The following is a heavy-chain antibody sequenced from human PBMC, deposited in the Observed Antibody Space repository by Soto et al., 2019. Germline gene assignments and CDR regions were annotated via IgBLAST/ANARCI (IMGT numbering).Heavy chain of an antibody. J-gene: IGHJ4*02. CDR3: AGGSIAVAGAFDY. CDR1: GYTFTSYA. D-gene: IGHD6-19*01. CDR2: INAGNGNT. V-gene: IGHV1-3*01. Sequence: QVQLVQSGAEVKKPGASVKVSCKASGYTFTSYAMHWVRQAPGQRLEWMGWINAGNGNTKYSQKFQGRVTITADESTSTAYMELSSLRSEDTAVYYCAGGSIAVAGAFDYWGQGTLVTVSS.